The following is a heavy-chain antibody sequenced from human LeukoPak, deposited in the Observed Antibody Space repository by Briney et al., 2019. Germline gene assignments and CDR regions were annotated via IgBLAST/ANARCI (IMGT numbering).Heavy chain of an antibody. J-gene: IGHJ2*01. CDR3: ARYSRWGTGNWYFDL. CDR1: GFTFSGYE. CDR2: VSTTCDIR. D-gene: IGHD6-6*01. Sequence: GGSLRLSCAGSGFTFSGYEMNWVRQAPGKGLEWLSYVSTTCDIRHYADSVTGRFTISRDNAENALHLQMNSLRVEDTAIYYCARYSRWGTGNWYFDLWGRGTLVTVSS. V-gene: IGHV3-48*03.